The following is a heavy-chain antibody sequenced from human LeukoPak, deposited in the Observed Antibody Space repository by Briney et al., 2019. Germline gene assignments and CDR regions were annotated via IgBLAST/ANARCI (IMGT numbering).Heavy chain of an antibody. CDR2: ISGSGGST. V-gene: IGHV3-23*01. D-gene: IGHD6-13*01. Sequence: GGSLRLSCAASGFTFSSYAMSWVRQAPGKGLEWVPAISGSGGSTYYADSVKGRFTISRDNSKNTLYLQMNSLRAEDTAVYYCAKYRRIAAAGNYFDYWGQGTLVTVSS. J-gene: IGHJ4*02. CDR3: AKYRRIAAAGNYFDY. CDR1: GFTFSSYA.